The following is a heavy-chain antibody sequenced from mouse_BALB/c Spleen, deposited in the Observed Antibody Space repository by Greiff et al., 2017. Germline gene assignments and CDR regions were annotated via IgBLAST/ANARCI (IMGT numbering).Heavy chain of an antibody. J-gene: IGHJ4*01. Sequence: EVKLVESGGGLVQPGGSRKLSCAASGFTFSSFGMHWVRQAPEKGLEWVAYISSGSSTIYYADTVKGRFTISRVNPKNTLFLQMTSLRSEDTAMYYCARDAMDYWGQGTSVTVSS. CDR2: ISSGSSTI. V-gene: IGHV5-17*02. CDR1: GFTFSSFG. CDR3: ARDAMDY.